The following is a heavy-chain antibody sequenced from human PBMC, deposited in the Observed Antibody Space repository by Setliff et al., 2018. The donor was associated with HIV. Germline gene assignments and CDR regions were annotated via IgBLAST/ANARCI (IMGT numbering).Heavy chain of an antibody. CDR3: ASAYCSSTGCYVRWGNGMDV. D-gene: IGHD2-2*01. CDR1: GNTFSSYG. Sequence: SVKVSCKASGNTFSSYGITWVRQAPGQGLEWMGGTTPLLGTASHAQKFQGRVTITTDESTSTAYMELSSLRFEDTAMYYCASAYCSSTGCYVRWGNGMDVWGQGTTVTVSS. V-gene: IGHV1-69*05. CDR2: TTPLLGTA. J-gene: IGHJ6*02.